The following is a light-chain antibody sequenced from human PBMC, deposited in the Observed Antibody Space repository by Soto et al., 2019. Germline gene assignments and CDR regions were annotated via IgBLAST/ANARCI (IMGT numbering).Light chain of an antibody. Sequence: EIVMTQSPATLSVSPGERATLSCRASQSVSSDLAWYQQKPGQAPMLLIYGASTKAPGIPARFSGRGSGTEFTLTISSLQSEDFAVYYCQQYNNWPPRTFGQGTKVELK. CDR3: QQYNNWPPRT. V-gene: IGKV3-15*01. CDR2: GAS. CDR1: QSVSSD. J-gene: IGKJ1*01.